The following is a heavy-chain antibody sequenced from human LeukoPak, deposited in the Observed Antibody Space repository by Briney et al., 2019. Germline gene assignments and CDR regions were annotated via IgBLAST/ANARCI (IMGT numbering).Heavy chain of an antibody. J-gene: IGHJ2*01. D-gene: IGHD2-21*01. CDR3: ATGYWAFRYFDL. CDR2: FDPEDGET. V-gene: IGHV1-24*01. CDR1: GYTLTELS. Sequence: ASVKVSCKVSGYTLTELSMHWVRQAPGKGLESMGGFDPEDGETIYAQKFQGRVTMTEDTSTDTAYMELSSLRSEDTAVYYCATGYWAFRYFDLWGRGTLVTVSS.